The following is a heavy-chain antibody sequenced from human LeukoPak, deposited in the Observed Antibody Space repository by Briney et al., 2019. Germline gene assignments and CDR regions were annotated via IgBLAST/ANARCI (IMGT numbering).Heavy chain of an antibody. V-gene: IGHV1-2*02. D-gene: IGHD6-13*01. Sequence: GASVKVSCKASGYTFTGYYMHWVRQAPGQGLEWMGWINPNSGGTNYAQKFQGRVTMTRDTSISTAYMELSRLRSDDTAVYYCARVQQPAYSSSWYIYWGQGTLVTVSS. CDR3: ARVQQPAYSSSWYIY. J-gene: IGHJ4*02. CDR2: INPNSGGT. CDR1: GYTFTGYY.